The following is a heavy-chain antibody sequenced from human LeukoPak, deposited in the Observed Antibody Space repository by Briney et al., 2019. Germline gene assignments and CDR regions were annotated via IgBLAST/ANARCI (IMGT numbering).Heavy chain of an antibody. V-gene: IGHV3-23*01. CDR3: ARRSATSSTFDY. CDR1: GFTFSTYP. D-gene: IGHD5/OR15-5a*01. J-gene: IGHJ4*02. Sequence: GGSLRLSCAASGFTFSTYPLSWVRQGPGKGLEWVSLISDNGGSTYYGDSVKGRFTISRDNSKNTLHLQMNSLRAEDTAIYYCARRSATSSTFDYWGQGALVTVSS. CDR2: ISDNGGST.